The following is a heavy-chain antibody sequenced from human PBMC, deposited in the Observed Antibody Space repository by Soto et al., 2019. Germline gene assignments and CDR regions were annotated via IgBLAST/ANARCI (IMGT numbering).Heavy chain of an antibody. V-gene: IGHV1-18*01. D-gene: IGHD3-10*01. CDR2: ISAYNGNT. CDR1: GYTFIRNG. Sequence: QVQLVQSGAEVKKPGASVKVSCKASGYTFIRNGISWVRQAPGQGLEWMGWISAYNGNTEYAQKFQGRVTMTTDTSTSTAYMELRILRSDDTAVYYCARDSATLVPGVWGQGTTVTVSS. CDR3: ARDSATLVPGV. J-gene: IGHJ6*02.